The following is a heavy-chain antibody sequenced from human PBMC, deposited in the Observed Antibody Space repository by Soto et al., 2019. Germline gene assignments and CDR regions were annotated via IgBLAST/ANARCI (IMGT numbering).Heavy chain of an antibody. CDR1: GGSVNSGNYY. CDR2: MSHSGGT. D-gene: IGHD1-1*01. CDR3: ARVERGTATTVVDAFDI. V-gene: IGHV4-34*01. J-gene: IGHJ3*02. Sequence: QVQLQQWGAGLLKPSETLSLTCAVFGGSVNSGNYYWSWIRQPPGKGLEWIGEMSHSGGTHFNPSLNSRVTISVDTSKHQFSLKISSVTAANTALYYCARVERGTATTVVDAFDIWGPGTMVTVSS.